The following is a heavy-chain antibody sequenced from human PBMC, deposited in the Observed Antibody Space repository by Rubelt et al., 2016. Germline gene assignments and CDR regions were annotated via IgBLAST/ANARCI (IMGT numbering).Heavy chain of an antibody. Sequence: VESGGGLVQPGGSLRLSCATSGFTFSTYAMSWVRQAPGKGLEWVAVISYDGSNKYYADSVKGRFTISRDNSKNTLYLQMNSLRAEDTAVYYCARDFKTYYGSGSGEDYWGQGTLVTVSS. D-gene: IGHD3-10*01. J-gene: IGHJ4*02. CDR1: GFTFSTYA. CDR3: ARDFKTYYGSGSGEDY. CDR2: ISYDGSNK. V-gene: IGHV3-30*04.